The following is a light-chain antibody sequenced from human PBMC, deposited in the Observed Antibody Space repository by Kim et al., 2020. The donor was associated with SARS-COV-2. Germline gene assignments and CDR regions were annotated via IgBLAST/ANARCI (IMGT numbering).Light chain of an antibody. CDR2: GNS. J-gene: IGLJ3*02. Sequence: SFLPPPPSAAGAPGQRVTISCTGSSSNIGAGYDVHWYQQLPGTAPKLLIYGNSNRPSGVPDRFSGPKSGTSASLAITGLQAEDEADYYCQSYDSSLSGSGVFGGGTQLTVL. CDR3: QSYDSSLSGSGV. CDR1: SSNIGAGYD. V-gene: IGLV1-40*01.